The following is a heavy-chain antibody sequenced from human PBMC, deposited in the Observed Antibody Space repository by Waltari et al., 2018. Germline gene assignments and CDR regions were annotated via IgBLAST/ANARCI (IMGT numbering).Heavy chain of an antibody. V-gene: IGHV3-30-3*01. CDR3: ARDYREVVVVVAAEDSWFDP. CDR1: GFTFSSYA. J-gene: IGHJ5*02. Sequence: QVQLVESGGGVVQPGRSLRLSCAASGFTFSSYAMHWVRQAPGKGLEWVAVISYDGSNKYYADSGKGRFTISRDNSKNTLYLQMNSLRAEDTAVYYCARDYREVVVVVAAEDSWFDPWGQGTLVTVSS. D-gene: IGHD2-15*01. CDR2: ISYDGSNK.